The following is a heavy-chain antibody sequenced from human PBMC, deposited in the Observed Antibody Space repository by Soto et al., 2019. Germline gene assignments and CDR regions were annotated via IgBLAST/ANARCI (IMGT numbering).Heavy chain of an antibody. D-gene: IGHD6-6*01. CDR3: ARGSSIAGLYYGMDV. J-gene: IGHJ6*02. V-gene: IGHV4-30-4*01. Sequence: PSETLSLTCTVSGDSISSNNNYWSWIRQPPGEGLEWIGFISYSGITYYNPSLKSRVTISLDTSKNQFSLKLSSVTAADTAVYYCARGSSIAGLYYGMDVWGQGTTVTVSS. CDR1: GDSISSNNNY. CDR2: ISYSGIT.